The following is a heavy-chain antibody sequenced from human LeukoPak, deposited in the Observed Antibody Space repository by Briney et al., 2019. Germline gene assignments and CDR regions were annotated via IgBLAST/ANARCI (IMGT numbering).Heavy chain of an antibody. D-gene: IGHD5-18*01. CDR2: ISGSGAST. CDR3: ANIRYNSGLDY. CDR1: GFTFSNYA. J-gene: IGHJ4*02. V-gene: IGHV3-23*01. Sequence: GGSLRLSCAASGFTFSNYAMSWVRQAPGKGLGWVSGISGSGASTYYTASVKGRFTISRDNSKNTLYLQMNSLRAEDTAVYYCANIRYNSGLDYWGQGTLVTVSS.